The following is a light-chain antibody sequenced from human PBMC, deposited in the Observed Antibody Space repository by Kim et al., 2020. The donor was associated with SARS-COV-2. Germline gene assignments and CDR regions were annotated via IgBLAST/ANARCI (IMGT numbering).Light chain of an antibody. J-gene: IGLJ3*02. Sequence: SYELTQPLSVTVALGQTARITCGGNNIGSKNVHWYQQKPGQAPVLVIYRDSNRPSGIPERFSGSNSGNTVTLTISRAQAGDEADYYCQVWDSSSGVFGGGTQLTVL. V-gene: IGLV3-9*01. CDR3: QVWDSSSGV. CDR2: RDS. CDR1: NIGSKN.